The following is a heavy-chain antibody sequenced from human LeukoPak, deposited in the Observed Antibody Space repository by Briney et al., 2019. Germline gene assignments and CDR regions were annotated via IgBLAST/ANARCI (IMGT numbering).Heavy chain of an antibody. CDR3: ARDKKAGSSIIY. CDR2: IYTSGST. J-gene: IGHJ4*02. Sequence: SETLSLTCTVSGGSISSYYWSWIRQPAGKGLEWIGRIYTSGSTNYNPSLKSRVTMSVDTSKNQFSLKLSSVTAADTAAYYCARDKKAGSSIIYGGQETLVPVSS. D-gene: IGHD6-19*01. CDR1: GGSISSYY. V-gene: IGHV4-4*07.